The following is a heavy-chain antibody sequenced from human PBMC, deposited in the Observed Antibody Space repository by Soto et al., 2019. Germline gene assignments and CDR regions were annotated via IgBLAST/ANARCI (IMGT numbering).Heavy chain of an antibody. CDR1: GFTFSSYG. D-gene: IGHD3-22*01. CDR2: IWYDGSNK. V-gene: IGHV3-33*01. Sequence: QVQLVESGGGVVQPGRSLRLSCAASGFTFSSYGMHWVRQAPGKGLEWVAVIWYDGSNKYYADSVKGRFTISRDNSNNTLYRQMNSLRAEDTAVYYCGRDLALTMLVVCGPDYWGQGTLVTVSS. CDR3: GRDLALTMLVVCGPDY. J-gene: IGHJ4*02.